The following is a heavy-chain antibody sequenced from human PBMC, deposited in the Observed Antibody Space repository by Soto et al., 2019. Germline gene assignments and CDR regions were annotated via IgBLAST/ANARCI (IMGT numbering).Heavy chain of an antibody. Sequence: EVQLVESGGGLVQPGGSLRLSCAASGFTFDDYAMHWVRQAPGKGLEWVSGISWNSGGIGYADSVKGRFIISRVNAKKFLYLQMNSLRAEDTALYYCAKDTRHYNAYGALDYWGQGTLVTVSS. V-gene: IGHV3-9*01. CDR3: AKDTRHYNAYGALDY. J-gene: IGHJ4*02. CDR1: GFTFDDYA. CDR2: ISWNSGGI. D-gene: IGHD3-16*01.